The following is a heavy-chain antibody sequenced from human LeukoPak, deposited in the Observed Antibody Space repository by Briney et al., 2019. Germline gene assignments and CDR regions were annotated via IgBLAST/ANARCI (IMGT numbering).Heavy chain of an antibody. CDR1: GYTFTGYY. D-gene: IGHD2-2*01. CDR3: ARDYARYCSTGRCNFFDY. CDR2: INLNSGGT. J-gene: IGHJ4*02. Sequence: ASVKVSCKASGYTFTGYYMHWVRQTPGQGFEWMGWINLNSGGTKYAQKFEGRVTVTRDTSISTAYMELSRLRSDDTTVYYCARDYARYCSTGRCNFFDYWGQGTLVTVSS. V-gene: IGHV1-2*02.